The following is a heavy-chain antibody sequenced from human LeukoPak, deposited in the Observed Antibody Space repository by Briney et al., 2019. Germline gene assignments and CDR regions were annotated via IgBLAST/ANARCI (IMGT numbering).Heavy chain of an antibody. Sequence: PSETLSLTCAVSGGSVSSGSYFWTWIRQPPGKGLEWIGYIYYSGSTNYSPSLKSRVTISVDTSKNQFSLKLSSVTAADTAVYYCARATAGTIDSWGQGTLVTVSS. CDR3: ARATAGTIDS. V-gene: IGHV4-61*01. J-gene: IGHJ4*02. CDR2: IYYSGST. CDR1: GGSVSSGSYF. D-gene: IGHD6-13*01.